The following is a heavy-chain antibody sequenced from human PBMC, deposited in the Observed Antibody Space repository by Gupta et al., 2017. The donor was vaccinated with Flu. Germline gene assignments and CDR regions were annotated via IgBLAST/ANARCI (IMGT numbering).Heavy chain of an antibody. CDR2: VFHSGMT. CDR1: GGSINNDYYY. Sequence: QLQLQESGPGLVTPSETLSLTCTVSGGSINNDYYYWAWIRQSPGEGLEWIGSVFHSGMTDYTPSFRSRLTMSEDGSKNQFSLKLSSVPAADTAVYYCARESNSNWNYVYSGMEVWGQGAT. V-gene: IGHV4-39*02. J-gene: IGHJ6*02. CDR3: ARESNSNWNYVYSGMEV. D-gene: IGHD1-20*01.